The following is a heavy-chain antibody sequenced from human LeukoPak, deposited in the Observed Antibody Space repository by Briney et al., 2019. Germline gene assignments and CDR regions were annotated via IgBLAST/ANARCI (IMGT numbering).Heavy chain of an antibody. J-gene: IGHJ4*02. CDR1: GFTFSSYE. CDR3: ASARSGPRDY. CDR2: ISSSGSTI. D-gene: IGHD2-15*01. V-gene: IGHV3-48*03. Sequence: GGSLRLSCAASGFTFSSYEMNWVRQAPGKGLEWVSYISSSGSTIYYADSVKGRFTISRDNAKNSLYLQMNSLGAEDTAVYYCASARSGPRDYWGQGTLVTVSS.